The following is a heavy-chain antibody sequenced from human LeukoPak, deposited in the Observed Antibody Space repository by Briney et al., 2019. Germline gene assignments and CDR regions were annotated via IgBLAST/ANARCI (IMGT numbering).Heavy chain of an antibody. Sequence: GGSLRLSCAASGFTFSDQWMHWVRRGPEKGLVWVSRINGDGSSTAYADFVKGRFTISRDNARNTLSLQMNSLRIEDTAIYYCVKGAPFDYWGQGTLVAASS. CDR1: GFTFSDQW. CDR2: INGDGSST. D-gene: IGHD4/OR15-4a*01. J-gene: IGHJ4*02. V-gene: IGHV3-74*03. CDR3: VKGAPFDY.